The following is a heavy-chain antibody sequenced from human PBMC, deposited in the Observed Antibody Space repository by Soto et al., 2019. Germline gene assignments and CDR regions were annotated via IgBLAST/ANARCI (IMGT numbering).Heavy chain of an antibody. CDR2: INPSGGST. D-gene: IGHD3-10*01. V-gene: IGHV1-46*01. CDR1: GYTFTRYY. J-gene: IGHJ4*02. Sequence: ASLKVYCKTSGYTFTRYYMHWVRQDTGQGLEWMGIINPSGGSTSYAQKFQGRVTMTRDTSTSTVYMELSSLRSEDTAVYYCARARGVITMVRGPTRAPFDYWGQGTLVTVSS. CDR3: ARARGVITMVRGPTRAPFDY.